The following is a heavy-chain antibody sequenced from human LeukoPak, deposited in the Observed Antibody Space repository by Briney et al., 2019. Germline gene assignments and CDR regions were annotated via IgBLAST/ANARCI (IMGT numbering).Heavy chain of an antibody. Sequence: GGSLRPSCAASGFTFSSYGMHWVRQAPGKGLEWVSSISSSSSYIYYADSVKGRFTISRDNAKNSLYLQMNSLRAEDTAVYYCARVGIVGAPGAFDIWGQGTMVTVSS. V-gene: IGHV3-21*01. J-gene: IGHJ3*02. CDR2: ISSSSSYI. CDR1: GFTFSSYG. CDR3: ARVGIVGAPGAFDI. D-gene: IGHD1-26*01.